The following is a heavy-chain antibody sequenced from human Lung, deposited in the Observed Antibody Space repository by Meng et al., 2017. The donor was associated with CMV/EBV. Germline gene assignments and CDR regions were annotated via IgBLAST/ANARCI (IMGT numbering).Heavy chain of an antibody. J-gene: IGHJ4*02. CDR1: GFTFNTYW. CDR2: IKEDGSDK. Sequence: GESLKISCAASGFTFNTYWMSWVRQAPGKGLEWVANIKEDGSDKYYLDSVKGRFTISKDNAKNSLYLQMNSLRAEDTAVYYCARELGGAKASFDYWGQGPLVTVSS. V-gene: IGHV3-7*01. D-gene: IGHD1-26*01. CDR3: ARELGGAKASFDY.